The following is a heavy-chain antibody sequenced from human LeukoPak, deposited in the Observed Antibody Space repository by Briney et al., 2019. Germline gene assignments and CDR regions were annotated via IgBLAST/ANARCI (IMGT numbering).Heavy chain of an antibody. V-gene: IGHV3-23*01. J-gene: IGHJ4*02. Sequence: GGSLRLSCVASGFTFSSRDWMTWVRQAPGKGLEWVSAISDSGNTYHADSVKGRFTTSRDSSKNTLFLQMNRLRPEDAAVYYCAKAPVTTCRGAYCYPFDYWGQGTLVTVSS. CDR3: AKAPVTTCRGAYCYPFDY. CDR2: ISDSGNT. D-gene: IGHD2-21*01. CDR1: GFTFSSRDW.